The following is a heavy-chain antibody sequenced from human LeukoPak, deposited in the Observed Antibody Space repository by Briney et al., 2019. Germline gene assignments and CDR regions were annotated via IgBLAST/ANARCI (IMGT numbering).Heavy chain of an antibody. CDR2: ISAGGTRT. CDR3: ARWGDRDFLTGYYFYGLDV. J-gene: IGHJ6*02. CDR1: GFTFYDYN. V-gene: IGHV3-23*01. D-gene: IGHD3-9*01. Sequence: GGSLRLACAASGFTFYDYNMNWVRQAPGKGLEWVSGISAGGTRTYYADSAKGRFTTSRDNSKNTVYLQMNSLRADDTAVYHCARWGDRDFLTGYYFYGLDVWGQGTTVTVSS.